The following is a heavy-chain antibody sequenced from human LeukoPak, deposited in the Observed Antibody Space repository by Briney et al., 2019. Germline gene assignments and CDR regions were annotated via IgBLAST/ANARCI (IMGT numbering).Heavy chain of an antibody. CDR1: GGTFSSYA. J-gene: IGHJ4*02. CDR3: ARGVGATEIDY. Sequence: SVKVSCKASGGTFSSYAISWVRQAPGQGLEWMGGIIPIFGTANYAQKFQGRVTMTRDTSISTAYMELSRLRSDDTAVYYCARGVGATEIDYWGQGTLVTVSS. CDR2: IIPIFGTA. D-gene: IGHD1-26*01. V-gene: IGHV1-69*05.